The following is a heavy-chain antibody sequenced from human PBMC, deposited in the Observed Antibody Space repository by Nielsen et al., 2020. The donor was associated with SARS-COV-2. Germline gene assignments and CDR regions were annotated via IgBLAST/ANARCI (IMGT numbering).Heavy chain of an antibody. Sequence: SETLSLTCTVSGGSISSGGYYWSWIRQHPGKGLEWIGYIYYSGSINYNPSLKSRVTISVDTSKNQFSLKLSSVTAADTAVYYCASLSRPPIVVVVALRFYYFDYWGQGTLVTVSS. CDR2: IYYSGSI. CDR3: ASLSRPPIVVVVALRFYYFDY. J-gene: IGHJ4*02. CDR1: GGSISSGGYY. D-gene: IGHD2-15*01. V-gene: IGHV4-61*08.